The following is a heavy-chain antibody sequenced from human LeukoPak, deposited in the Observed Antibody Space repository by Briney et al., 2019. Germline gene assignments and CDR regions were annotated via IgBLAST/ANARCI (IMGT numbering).Heavy chain of an antibody. D-gene: IGHD3-10*01. CDR3: ARAGDSSLVRGVGAFGI. CDR2: IYSGGRT. Sequence: GGSLRLSCAASGFIVSSNYMSWVRQAPGKGLEWVSFIYSGGRTYYADSVKGRFSISRDNSKNTLYLQMNSLRAEDTAVYYCARAGDSSLVRGVGAFGIWGQGTMVTVSS. CDR1: GFIVSSNY. J-gene: IGHJ3*02. V-gene: IGHV3-53*01.